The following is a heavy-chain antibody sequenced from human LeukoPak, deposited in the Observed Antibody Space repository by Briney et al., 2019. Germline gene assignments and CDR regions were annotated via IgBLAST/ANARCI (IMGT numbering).Heavy chain of an antibody. CDR3: AGEVNGGVNYYGSGSYYSWDPRVRRYGMDV. CDR2: IKQDGSEK. J-gene: IGHJ6*02. D-gene: IGHD3-10*01. CDR1: GFTFSSYW. Sequence: GGSLRLSCAASGFTFSSYWMSWVRQAPGKGLEWVANIKQDGSEKYYVDSVKGRFTISRDNAKNSLYLQMNSLRAEDTAVYYCAGEVNGGVNYYGSGSYYSWDPRVRRYGMDVWGQGTTVTVSS. V-gene: IGHV3-7*01.